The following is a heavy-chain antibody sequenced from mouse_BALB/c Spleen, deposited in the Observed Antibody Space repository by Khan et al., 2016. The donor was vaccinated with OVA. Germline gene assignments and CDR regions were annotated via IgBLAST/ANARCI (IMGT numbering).Heavy chain of an antibody. J-gene: IGHJ3*01. CDR3: ARGGYGGFAY. V-gene: IGHV1-9*01. Sequence: QVPLKQSGGDLMKPGASVKISCKATGYTFSSYWIEWVKQRPGHGLEWIGQIFPGSVSTTYNEKFKGKATFTADTSSNTAYMQLSSLTSEDSAVYYCARGGYGGFAYWGQGTLVTVSA. CDR1: GYTFSSYW. CDR2: IFPGSVST. D-gene: IGHD2-2*01.